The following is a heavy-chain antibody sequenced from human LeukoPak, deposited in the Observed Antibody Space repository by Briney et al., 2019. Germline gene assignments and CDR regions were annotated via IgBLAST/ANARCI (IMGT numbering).Heavy chain of an antibody. V-gene: IGHV1-69*04. D-gene: IGHD2-21*01. J-gene: IGHJ4*02. Sequence: SVTLSCTTSGGSFSNYAITWVRQAPGQGLEWMGRIIPMRDITNYAQNFQDRVTITADKSTTTVYMEVNSLISEDMAVYCCARGPCDGTYYFDSWGQGTLVTVSS. CDR1: GGSFSNYA. CDR2: IIPMRDIT. CDR3: ARGPCDGTYYFDS.